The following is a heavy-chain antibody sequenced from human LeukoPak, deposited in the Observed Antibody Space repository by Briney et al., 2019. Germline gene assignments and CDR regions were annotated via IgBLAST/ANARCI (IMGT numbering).Heavy chain of an antibody. CDR1: GFTFTHYG. CDR3: ARDLRYCSGGSCRYYFDY. CDR2: ISYNGNKK. D-gene: IGHD2-15*01. V-gene: IGHV3-30*03. Sequence: PGGSLRLSCVASGFTFTHYGFHWVRQAPGKALEWVSFISYNGNKKYGDSVKGRFTISRDNSKDTLYLEMSGLRTEDTAVYYCARDLRYCSGGSCRYYFDYWGQGTLVTVSS. J-gene: IGHJ4*02.